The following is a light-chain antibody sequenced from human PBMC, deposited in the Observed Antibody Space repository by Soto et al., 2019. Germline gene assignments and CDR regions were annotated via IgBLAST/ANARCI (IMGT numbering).Light chain of an antibody. V-gene: IGKV3-15*01. Sequence: EIVMTQSPATLSVSPGDRAALSCRASQSVGSNLAWYQQKPGQAPRLLIYGASTRATGIPARFSGSGSATEFTLTISSLQSEDLAIYFCQQYNNWPPDRTFGQGTKVDSK. CDR2: GAS. J-gene: IGKJ1*01. CDR1: QSVGSN. CDR3: QQYNNWPPDRT.